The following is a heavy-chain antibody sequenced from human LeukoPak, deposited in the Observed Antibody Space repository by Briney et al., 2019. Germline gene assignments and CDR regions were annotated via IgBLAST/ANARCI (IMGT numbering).Heavy chain of an antibody. D-gene: IGHD3-9*01. V-gene: IGHV3-21*01. CDR2: ISSSSSYI. CDR3: ARDGDITSGWEDYYYGMDV. CDR1: GFTFSSYS. Sequence: PGGSLRLSCAASGFTFSSYSMNWVRQAPGKGLEWVSSISSSSSYIYYADSVKGRFTISRDNSKNTLYLQMNSLRAEDTAVYYCARDGDITSGWEDYYYGMDVWGQGTTVTVSS. J-gene: IGHJ6*02.